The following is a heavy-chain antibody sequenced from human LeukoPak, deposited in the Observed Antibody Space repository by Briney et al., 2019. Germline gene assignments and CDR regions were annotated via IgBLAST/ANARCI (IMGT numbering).Heavy chain of an antibody. CDR3: AREGRVVEMATGEYFQH. D-gene: IGHD5-24*01. CDR2: IIPILGIA. V-gene: IGHV1-69*04. CDR1: GGTFSSYT. Sequence: SVKVSCKASGGTFSSYTISWVRQAPGQGLEWMGRIIPILGIANYAQKFQGRVTTTADKSTSTAYMELSSLRSEDTAVYYCAREGRVVEMATGEYFQHWGQGTLVTVSS. J-gene: IGHJ1*01.